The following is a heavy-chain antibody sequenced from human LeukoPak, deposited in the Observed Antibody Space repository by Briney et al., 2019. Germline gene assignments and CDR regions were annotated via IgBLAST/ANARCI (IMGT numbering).Heavy chain of an antibody. V-gene: IGHV4-59*04. CDR3: ARLLNWFDR. Sequence: SETLSLTCTVSGGSISSYYWSWIRQPPGKGLEWIGNIYYSGSTYYNPSLKSRVTISVDTSKNQFSLKLSSVTAADTAVYYCARLLNWFDRWGQGTLVTVSS. D-gene: IGHD2-15*01. CDR1: GGSISSYY. J-gene: IGHJ5*02. CDR2: IYYSGST.